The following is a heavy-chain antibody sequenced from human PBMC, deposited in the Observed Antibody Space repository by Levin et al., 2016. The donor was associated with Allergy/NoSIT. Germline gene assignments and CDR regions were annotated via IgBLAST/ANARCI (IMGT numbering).Heavy chain of an antibody. J-gene: IGHJ4*02. V-gene: IGHV3-48*01. CDR1: GFTFSSYS. CDR3: ARGGQLWSPNYFDY. D-gene: IGHD5-18*01. Sequence: GGSLRLSCAASGFTFSSYSMNWVRQAPGKGLEWVSYISSSSSTIYYADSVKGRFTISRDNAKNSLYLQMNSLRAEDTAVYYCARGGQLWSPNYFDYWGQGTLVTVSS. CDR2: ISSSSSTI.